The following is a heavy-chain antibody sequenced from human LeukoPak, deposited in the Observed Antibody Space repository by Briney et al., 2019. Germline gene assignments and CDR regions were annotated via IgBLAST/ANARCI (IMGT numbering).Heavy chain of an antibody. CDR3: ARERGVGGSGTLDY. CDR1: AFTVSSNY. CDR2: IYSGGST. V-gene: IGHV3-53*01. J-gene: IGHJ4*02. Sequence: GGSLRLSCAASAFTVSSNYMRWVRQGPGKGLEWVSVIYSGGSTYYADSVKGRFAISRDNSKNTLYLQMNSLRAEDTAVYYCARERGVGGSGTLDYWGQGTLVAVSS. D-gene: IGHD3-10*01.